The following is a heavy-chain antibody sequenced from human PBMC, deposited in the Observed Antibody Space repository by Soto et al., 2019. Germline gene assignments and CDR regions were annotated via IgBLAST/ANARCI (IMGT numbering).Heavy chain of an antibody. CDR3: AKGDNLGPKTGYAFDP. Sequence: SQTLSLTGXISGDSVSSNTASWNWIRQSPSRGLEWLGRTYFRSKWYNDYAVSVKSRIIINPDTSNNQFSLQLNSVTPEDTAVYFCAKGDNLGPKTGYAFDPWGQGIMVTVSS. CDR2: TYFRSKWYN. CDR1: GDSVSSNTAS. V-gene: IGHV6-1*01. D-gene: IGHD5-12*01. J-gene: IGHJ5*02.